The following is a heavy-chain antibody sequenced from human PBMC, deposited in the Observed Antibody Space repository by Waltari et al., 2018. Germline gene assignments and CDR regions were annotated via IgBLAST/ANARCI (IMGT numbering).Heavy chain of an antibody. CDR1: GFTISSFG. CDR3: ARALTTPNDY. D-gene: IGHD4-17*01. CDR2: TTNSNTYI. J-gene: IGHJ4*02. V-gene: IGHV3-21*03. Sequence: EVQLVESGGGLVKPGGSLRLSCAASGFTISSFGMSWVRQGPGKGLEWVSSTTNSNTYIDYADSGKGRFTVSIDNAKNSLYLQMNSLRADDTAVYFCARALTTPNDYWGQGTLVTVSS.